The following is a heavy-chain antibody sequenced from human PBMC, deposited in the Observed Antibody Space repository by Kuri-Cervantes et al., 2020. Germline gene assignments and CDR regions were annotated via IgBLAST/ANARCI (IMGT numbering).Heavy chain of an antibody. CDR1: GYTFTSYG. CDR2: INPSGGST. Sequence: ASVKVSCKASGYTFTSYGISWVRQAPGQGLEWMGIINPSGGSTSYAQKFQGRVTMTRDTSTSTVYMELSSLRDEDTATYHCASARFSKGGYYFDYWGQGTLVTVSS. D-gene: IGHD3-16*01. CDR3: ASARFSKGGYYFDY. V-gene: IGHV1-46*01. J-gene: IGHJ4*02.